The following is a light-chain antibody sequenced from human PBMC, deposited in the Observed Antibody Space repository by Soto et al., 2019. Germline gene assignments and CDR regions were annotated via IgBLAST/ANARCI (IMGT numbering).Light chain of an antibody. J-gene: IGLJ1*01. CDR2: DVS. V-gene: IGLV2-11*01. Sequence: QAALTQPRSVSGSPGQSVTISRTRTSRDVGGYNYVSWYQQHPGKAPKLMIYDVSKRPSGVPDRFSGSKSGNTASLTISGLQAEDEADYSCCSYAGSSSYVFGTGTKVTVL. CDR1: SRDVGGYNY. CDR3: CSYAGSSSYV.